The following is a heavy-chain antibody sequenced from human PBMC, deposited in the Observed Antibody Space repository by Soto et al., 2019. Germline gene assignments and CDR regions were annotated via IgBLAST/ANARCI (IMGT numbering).Heavy chain of an antibody. J-gene: IGHJ4*02. CDR1: GGSISGSTYY. CDR3: ARPTGYCGGDCYVHFDY. V-gene: IGHV4-39*01. D-gene: IGHD2-21*01. Sequence: PSETLSLTCTVSGGSISGSTYYWAWIRQPPGKGPEWIGSIYYSGSAYDNPALKSRVTISVDTSKNQFSLKLTSVTAADTAVYYCARPTGYCGGDCYVHFDYWGQGTLVTVSS. CDR2: IYYSGSA.